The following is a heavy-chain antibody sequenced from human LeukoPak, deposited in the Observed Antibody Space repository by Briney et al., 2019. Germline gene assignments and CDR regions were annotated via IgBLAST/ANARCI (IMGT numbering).Heavy chain of an antibody. CDR1: GFTFSSYA. CDR2: ISYDGSNK. CDR3: ARAPEEQTAYYYGMDV. D-gene: IGHD1-14*01. V-gene: IGHV3-30-3*01. Sequence: AGGSLRLSCAASGFTFSSYAMHWVRQAPGKGLEWVAVISYDGSNKYYADSVKGRFTISRDNSKNTLYLQMNSLRAEDTAVYYCARAPEEQTAYYYGMDVWGQGTLVTVSS. J-gene: IGHJ6*02.